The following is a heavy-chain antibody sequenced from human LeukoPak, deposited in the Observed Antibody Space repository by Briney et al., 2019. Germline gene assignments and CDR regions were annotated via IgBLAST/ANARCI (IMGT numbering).Heavy chain of an antibody. V-gene: IGHV1-18*01. CDR3: ARDRCSGGSCQFDY. Sequence: AASVTVSCKASGYTFTSYGISWVRQAPGQGLEWMGWISAYNGNTNYAQKLQGRVTMTTDTSTSTAYMELRSLRSDDTAVYYCARDRCSGGSCQFDYWGQGTLVTVSS. J-gene: IGHJ4*02. CDR2: ISAYNGNT. D-gene: IGHD2-15*01. CDR1: GYTFTSYG.